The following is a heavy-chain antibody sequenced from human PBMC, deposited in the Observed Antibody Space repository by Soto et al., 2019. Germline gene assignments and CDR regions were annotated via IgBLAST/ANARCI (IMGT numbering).Heavy chain of an antibody. V-gene: IGHV3-30-3*01. Sequence: QVQLAESGGDVVQPGRSLRLSCVASGFTFSLYTMHWVRQAPGKGLEWVAVVSYDGTNKYSADSVKDRFTISRDNSKNTLYLQLSSLRPDDTAVYFCARDSGWETLGYFNFWGQGTLVTVS. CDR2: VSYDGTNK. D-gene: IGHD1-26*01. CDR1: GFTFSLYT. CDR3: ARDSGWETLGYFNF. J-gene: IGHJ4*02.